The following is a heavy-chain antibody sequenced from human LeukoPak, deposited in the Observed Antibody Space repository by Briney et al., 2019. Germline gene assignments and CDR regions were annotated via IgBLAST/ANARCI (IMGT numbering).Heavy chain of an antibody. CDR3: ARRDGYMGY. CDR1: GYSISSGYY. V-gene: IGHV4-38-2*02. J-gene: IGHJ4*02. Sequence: SETLSLTCTVSGYSISSGYYWGWIRQPPGKGLEWIGSIYHSGSTYYNPSLKSRVTISVDTSKNQFSLKLSSVTAADTAVYYCARRDGYMGYWGQGTLVTVSS. D-gene: IGHD5-24*01. CDR2: IYHSGST.